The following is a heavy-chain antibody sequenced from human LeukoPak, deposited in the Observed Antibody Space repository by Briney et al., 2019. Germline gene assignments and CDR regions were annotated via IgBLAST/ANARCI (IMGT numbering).Heavy chain of an antibody. CDR2: ISGSGGST. CDR3: AKDDLTRGYSYGQVDY. D-gene: IGHD5-18*01. V-gene: IGHV3-23*01. Sequence: GGSLRLSCAASGFTFSIYAMSWVRQAPGKGLEWVSDISGSGGSTYYADSVKGRFTISRDNSKNTLYLQMNSLRAEDTAVYYCAKDDLTRGYSYGQVDYWGQGTLVTVSS. J-gene: IGHJ4*02. CDR1: GFTFSIYA.